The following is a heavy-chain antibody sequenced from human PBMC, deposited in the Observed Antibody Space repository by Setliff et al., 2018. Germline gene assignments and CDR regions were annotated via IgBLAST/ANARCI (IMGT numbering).Heavy chain of an antibody. V-gene: IGHV5-51*01. CDR3: ARHRGRGAAGTCFDI. J-gene: IGHJ4*02. D-gene: IGHD6-13*01. Sequence: PGESLTLSCKGSGYSFTNYWIGWVRQMPGKGLEWMGIIYPLNSDTRYSPSFQGQVTISADKSVSTAYLQWSSLKASDTAIYYCARHRGRGAAGTCFDIWGQGTLVTVSS. CDR1: GYSFTNYW. CDR2: IYPLNSDT.